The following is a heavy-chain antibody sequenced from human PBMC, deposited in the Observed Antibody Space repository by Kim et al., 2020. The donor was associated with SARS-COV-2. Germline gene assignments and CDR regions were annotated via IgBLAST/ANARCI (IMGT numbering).Heavy chain of an antibody. J-gene: IGHJ5*02. CDR1: GGSFSGYY. CDR3: ARRGKDIVVVVAATPSNWFDP. V-gene: IGHV4-34*01. Sequence: SETLSLTCAVYGGSFSGYYWSWIRQPPGKGLEWIGEINHSGSTNYNPSLKSRVTISVDTSKNQFSLKLSSVTAADTAVYYCARRGKDIVVVVAATPSNWFDPWGQGTLVTVSS. D-gene: IGHD2-15*01. CDR2: INHSGST.